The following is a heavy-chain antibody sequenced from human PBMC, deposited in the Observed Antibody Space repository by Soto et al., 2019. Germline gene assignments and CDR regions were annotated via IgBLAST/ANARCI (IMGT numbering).Heavy chain of an antibody. D-gene: IGHD5-18*01. CDR1: GFTFSSYS. CDR2: ISSSSSYI. Sequence: GGSLRLSCAASGFTFSSYSMNWVRQAPGKGLEWVSSISSSSSYIYYADSVKGRFTISRDNAKNSLYLQMNSLRAEDTAVYYCASLETVIRGYSYGRDAFDIWGQGTMVTVSS. V-gene: IGHV3-21*01. J-gene: IGHJ3*02. CDR3: ASLETVIRGYSYGRDAFDI.